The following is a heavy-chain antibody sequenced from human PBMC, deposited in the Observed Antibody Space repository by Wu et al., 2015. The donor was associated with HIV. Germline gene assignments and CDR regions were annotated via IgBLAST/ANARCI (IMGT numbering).Heavy chain of an antibody. CDR3: ARGLVDSSNMEYYFDY. J-gene: IGHJ4*02. CDR1: GYSLSDHY. D-gene: IGHD6-13*01. V-gene: IGHV1-2*02. CDR2: LNPNINGR. Sequence: QVQLVQSGPEVKKPGASVRVSCKASGYSLSDHYIHWLRQAPGQGLEWMGWLNPNINGRDYAQKFQGRVTMTRDTSLNTAYMELTGLRSDDTAVYYCARGLVDSSNMEYYFDYWGQGTLVTVSS.